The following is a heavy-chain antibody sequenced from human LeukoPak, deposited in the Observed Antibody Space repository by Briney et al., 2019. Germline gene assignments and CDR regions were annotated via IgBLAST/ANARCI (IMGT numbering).Heavy chain of an antibody. D-gene: IGHD2-15*01. CDR1: GYRFTNYW. CDR3: ARPTYAAHLDDN. CDR2: IYPGDSDT. J-gene: IGHJ4*02. V-gene: IGHV5-51*01. Sequence: GESLIISCEASGYRFTNYWIGWVRQMPGKGLEWMGIIYPGDSDTIYSPSFQGQVTISADKSTTTAYLQWRSLKASDTAMYYCARPTYAAHLDDNWGQGTLVTVSS.